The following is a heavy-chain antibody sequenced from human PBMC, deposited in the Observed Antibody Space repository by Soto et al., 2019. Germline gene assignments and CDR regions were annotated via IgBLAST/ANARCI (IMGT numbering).Heavy chain of an antibody. CDR1: GGTFSSYA. V-gene: IGHV1-69*01. J-gene: IGHJ5*02. D-gene: IGHD2-2*02. CDR3: ARDKRIVVVPAAIPGGWFDP. Sequence: QVQLVQSGAEVQKPGSSVKVSCKASGGTFSSYAISWVRQAPGQGLEWMGGIIPIFGTANYAQKFQGRVTITADESTSTAYMELSSLRSEDTGVYYCARDKRIVVVPAAIPGGWFDPWGQGTLVTVSS. CDR2: IIPIFGTA.